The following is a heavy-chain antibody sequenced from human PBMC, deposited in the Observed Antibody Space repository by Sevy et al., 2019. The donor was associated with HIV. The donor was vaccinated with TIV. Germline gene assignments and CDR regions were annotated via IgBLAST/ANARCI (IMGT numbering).Heavy chain of an antibody. V-gene: IGHV3-23*01. Sequence: GGSLRLSCVASGFTFSNYAMTWVRQTPGKGLEWVSGIGHNGDNTHHAGSVKGRFSISRDNSKNTLDLQMNSLRAEDTAVYYCAKEQLGGFYWGQGTLVTVSS. J-gene: IGHJ4*02. CDR2: IGHNGDNT. CDR1: GFTFSNYA. D-gene: IGHD3-16*01. CDR3: AKEQLGGFY.